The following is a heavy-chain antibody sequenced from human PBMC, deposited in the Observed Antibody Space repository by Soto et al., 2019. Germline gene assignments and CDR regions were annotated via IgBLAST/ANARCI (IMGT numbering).Heavy chain of an antibody. D-gene: IGHD6-13*01. CDR1: GYSFTNYG. V-gene: IGHV1-3*01. Sequence: QVQLVQSGAEVKKPGASVKVSCKASGYSFTNYGVHWVRQAPGQRLEWMGWISAGNAQTKYSQRFQGRVTITRDTSASTAQMELSSLTSEDTGVYYCARGSSSWENYYFYGLDVWGQGTTVTVSS. J-gene: IGHJ6*02. CDR3: ARGSSSWENYYFYGLDV. CDR2: ISAGNAQT.